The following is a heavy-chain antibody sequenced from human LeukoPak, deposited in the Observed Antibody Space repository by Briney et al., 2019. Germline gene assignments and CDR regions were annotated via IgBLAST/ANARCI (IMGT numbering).Heavy chain of an antibody. Sequence: SETLSLTCTVSGYSISSGYYWGWIRQPPGKGLEWIGSIYHSGSTYYNPSLKSRVTISVDTSKNQFSLKLSSVTAADTAVYYCARGIGYCSSTSCLNWFDPWGQGTLVTVSS. V-gene: IGHV4-38-2*02. CDR2: IYHSGST. J-gene: IGHJ5*02. CDR3: ARGIGYCSSTSCLNWFDP. D-gene: IGHD2-2*03. CDR1: GYSISSGYY.